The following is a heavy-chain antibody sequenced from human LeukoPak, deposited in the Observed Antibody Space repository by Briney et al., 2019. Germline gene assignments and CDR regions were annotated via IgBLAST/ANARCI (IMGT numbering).Heavy chain of an antibody. CDR3: ARLEGGSYYYYMDV. V-gene: IGHV4-4*09. D-gene: IGHD5-24*01. CDR2: IYTSGST. CDR1: GGSISSYY. J-gene: IGHJ6*03. Sequence: PSETLSLTCTVSGGSISSYYWSWIRQPPGKGLEWVGYIYTSGSTNYNPSLKSRVTISVDTSKNQFSLKLSSVTAADTAVYYCARLEGGSYYYYMDVWGKGTTVTVSS.